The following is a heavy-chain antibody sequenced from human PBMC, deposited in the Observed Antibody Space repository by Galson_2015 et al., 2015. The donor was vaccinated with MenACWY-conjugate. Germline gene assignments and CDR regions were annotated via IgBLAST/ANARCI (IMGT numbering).Heavy chain of an antibody. CDR3: AKDRDGAVVPAATTY. Sequence: SLRLSCAASGFTFSSYAMSWVRQAPGKGLEWVSAISGSGGSTYYADSVKGRFTVSRDNSKNTLYLQMNSLRAEDTAVYYCAKDRDGAVVPAATTYWGQGTLVTVSS. CDR2: ISGSGGST. CDR1: GFTFSSYA. V-gene: IGHV3-23*01. D-gene: IGHD2-2*01. J-gene: IGHJ4*02.